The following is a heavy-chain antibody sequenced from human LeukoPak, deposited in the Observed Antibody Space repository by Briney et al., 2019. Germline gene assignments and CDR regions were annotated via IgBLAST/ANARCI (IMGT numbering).Heavy chain of an antibody. CDR1: GFTFSSYA. J-gene: IGHJ4*02. V-gene: IGHV3-30-3*01. CDR3: ARDDCSSTSCQLVY. CDR2: ISYDGSNK. Sequence: PGGSLRLSCAASGFTFSSYAMHWVRQAPGKGLEWVAVISYDGSNKYYADSVKGRFTISRDNSKNTLYLQMNSLRAEDTAVYYCARDDCSSTSCQLVYWGQGTLVTVSS. D-gene: IGHD2-2*01.